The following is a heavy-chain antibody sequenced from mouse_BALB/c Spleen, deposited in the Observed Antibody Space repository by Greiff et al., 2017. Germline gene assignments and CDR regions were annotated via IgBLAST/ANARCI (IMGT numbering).Heavy chain of an antibody. CDR3: ARGGLRPHWYFDV. V-gene: IGHV4-1*02. CDR2: INPDSSTI. Sequence: EVKLLESGGGLVQPGGSLKLSCAASGFDFSRYWMSWVRQAPGKGLEWIGEINPDSSTINYTPSLKDKFIISRDNAKNTLYLQMSKVRSEDTALYYCARGGLRPHWYFDVWGAGTTVTVSS. J-gene: IGHJ1*01. D-gene: IGHD2-2*01. CDR1: GFDFSRYW.